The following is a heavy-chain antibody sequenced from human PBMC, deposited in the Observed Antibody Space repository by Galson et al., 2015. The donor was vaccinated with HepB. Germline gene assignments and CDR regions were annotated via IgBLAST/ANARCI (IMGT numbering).Heavy chain of an antibody. CDR1: GFTFSSYA. J-gene: IGHJ4*02. V-gene: IGHV3-23*01. Sequence: SLRLSCAASGFTFSSYAMSWVRQAPGKGLEWVSAISGSGGSTYYADSVKGRFTISRDNSKNTLYLQMNSLRAEDTAVYYCAKFLVGATYYFDYWGQGTLVTVSS. CDR2: ISGSGGST. CDR3: AKFLVGATYYFDY. D-gene: IGHD1-26*01.